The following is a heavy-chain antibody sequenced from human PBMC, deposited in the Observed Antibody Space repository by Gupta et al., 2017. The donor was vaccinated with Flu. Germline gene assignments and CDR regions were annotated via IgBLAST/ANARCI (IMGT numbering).Heavy chain of an antibody. CDR2: ISSSEGT. CDR1: GFNFRSYE. Sequence: DASGFNFRSYEMSWVRQATGRRLEWVSFISSSEGTYDTDPVRGRVTISRDNVKNSLYLQMNSLRDEDTAVYDCARGHWDNGGHGTLVTVSS. J-gene: IGHJ4*01. V-gene: IGHV3-48*03. CDR3: ARGHWDN.